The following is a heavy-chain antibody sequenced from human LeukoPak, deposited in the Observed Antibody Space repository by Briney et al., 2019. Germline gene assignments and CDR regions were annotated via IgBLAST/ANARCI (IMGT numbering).Heavy chain of an antibody. CDR1: GYTFTSYG. CDR2: ISAYNGNT. V-gene: IGHV1-18*01. Sequence: ASVKVSCKASGYTFTSYGISWVRQAPGQGLEWMGWISAYNGNTNYAQKLQGRVTMTTDTSTSTAYMELRSLRSGDTAVYYCARSALYMVRGVSDYWGRGTLVTVSS. J-gene: IGHJ4*02. D-gene: IGHD3-10*01. CDR3: ARSALYMVRGVSDY.